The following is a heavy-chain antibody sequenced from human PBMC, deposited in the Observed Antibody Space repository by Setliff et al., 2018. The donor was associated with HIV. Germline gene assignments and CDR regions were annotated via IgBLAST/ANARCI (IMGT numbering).Heavy chain of an antibody. J-gene: IGHJ4*02. V-gene: IGHV4-34*01. CDR3: ARGGGPTTAYYD. Sequence: SETLSLTCDGYGGSLSSYYWTWIRQAPGKGLEWIGEINPSGSPDYNPSLKSRVTISVGTSRKQSSLKLKSVTVADTAVYFCARGGGPTTAYYDWGQGTLVTVSS. D-gene: IGHD1-26*01. CDR1: GGSLSSYY. CDR2: INPSGSP.